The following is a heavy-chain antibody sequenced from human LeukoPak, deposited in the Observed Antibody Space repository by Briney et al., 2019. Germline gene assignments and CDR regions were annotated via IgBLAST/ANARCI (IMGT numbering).Heavy chain of an antibody. V-gene: IGHV3-23*01. Sequence: PGGSLRLSCAASGFTSSTYAMTWVRQAPGKGLEWVSTLIAAGSTFYADSVKGRFTISRDNSKSTLYLQMNSLRAEDTAVYYCAYSCSGDSCSFFDYWGQGTLVTVSS. D-gene: IGHD2-15*01. J-gene: IGHJ4*02. CDR1: GFTSSTYA. CDR2: LIAAGST. CDR3: AYSCSGDSCSFFDY.